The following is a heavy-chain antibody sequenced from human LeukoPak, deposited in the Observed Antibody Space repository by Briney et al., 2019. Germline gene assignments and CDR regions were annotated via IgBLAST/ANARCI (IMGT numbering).Heavy chain of an antibody. CDR1: GYTFTSYD. J-gene: IGHJ4*02. D-gene: IGHD2-15*01. Sequence: ASVKVSCKASGYTFTSYDINWVRQAPGQGLEWMGWISAYNGNTNYAQKLQGRVTMTTDTSTSTAYMELRSLRSDDTAVYYCAREAESGGSCYYWGQGTLVTVSS. V-gene: IGHV1-18*01. CDR2: ISAYNGNT. CDR3: AREAESGGSCYY.